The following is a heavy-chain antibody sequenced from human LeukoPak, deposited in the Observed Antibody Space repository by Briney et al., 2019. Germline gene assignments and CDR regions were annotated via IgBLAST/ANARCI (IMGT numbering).Heavy chain of an antibody. CDR3: ARGVVVVPAANRAWFDP. Sequence: GASVKVSCKASGYTFTSYDINWVRQATGRGLEWMGWMNPNSGNTGYAQKFQGRVTMTRNTSISTAYMELSSLRSEDTAVYYCARGVVVVPAANRAWFDPWGQGTLVTVPS. D-gene: IGHD2-2*01. CDR1: GYTFTSYD. CDR2: MNPNSGNT. V-gene: IGHV1-8*01. J-gene: IGHJ5*02.